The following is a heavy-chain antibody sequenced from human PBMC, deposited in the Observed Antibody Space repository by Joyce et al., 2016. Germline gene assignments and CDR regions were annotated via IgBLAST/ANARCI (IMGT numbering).Heavy chain of an antibody. CDR2: LSSSSSYI. CDR1: GFPFSSYS. V-gene: IGHV3-21*01. Sequence: EVQLVESGGGLVKPGGSLRLSCAASGFPFSSYSMSWVRQAPVKGLEWVSSLSSSSSYIKYTDSVKGRFTISRDNAKNSLYLQMNSLRVEDTAVYYCARSSYTNGIFDYWGQGTLVTVSS. J-gene: IGHJ4*02. D-gene: IGHD2-8*01. CDR3: ARSSYTNGIFDY.